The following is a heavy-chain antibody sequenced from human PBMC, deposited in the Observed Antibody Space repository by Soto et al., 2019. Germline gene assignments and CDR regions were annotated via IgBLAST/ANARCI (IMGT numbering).Heavy chain of an antibody. CDR2: IIPIFGTA. CDR3: AREGPTYYDRAAYYYGMDV. CDR1: GGTFSSYA. Sequence: AASVKVSCKASGGTFSSYAISWVRQAPGQGLEWMGGIIPIFGTANYAQKFQGRVTITADKSTSTAYMELSSLRSEDTAVYYCAREGPTYYDRAAYYYGMDVWGQGTTVTVSS. D-gene: IGHD3-22*01. V-gene: IGHV1-69*06. J-gene: IGHJ6*02.